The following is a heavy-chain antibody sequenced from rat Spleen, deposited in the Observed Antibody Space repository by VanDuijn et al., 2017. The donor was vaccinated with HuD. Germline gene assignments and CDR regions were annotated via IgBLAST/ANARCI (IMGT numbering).Heavy chain of an antibody. CDR2: MWSGGST. D-gene: IGHD5-1*01. CDR3: TREHNWGFDY. J-gene: IGHJ2*01. V-gene: IGHV2S63*01. Sequence: VQVKESGPGLVQPSQTLSLTCTVSGFSLTSNGVSWVRQSPGKGLEWMGVMWSGGSTAYNSALKSRLSISRDTSKSQVFLKMNSLQTDDTAMYYCTREHNWGFDYWGQGVMVTVSS. CDR1: GFSLTSNG.